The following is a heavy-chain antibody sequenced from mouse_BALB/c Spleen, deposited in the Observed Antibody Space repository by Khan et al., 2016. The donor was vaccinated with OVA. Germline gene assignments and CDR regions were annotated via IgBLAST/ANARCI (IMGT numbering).Heavy chain of an antibody. V-gene: IGHV1-9*01. CDR2: ILPGSGLT. J-gene: IGHJ3*01. Sequence: QVQLKESGAELMKPGASVKISCKATGYTFRNYWIEWVKQRPGHGLEWIGEILPGSGLTNYNEKFKGKATFTADTSSNTAYMQLSSLTSEDSAVYYCARGCPWFAYWGQGTLVTVSA. CDR1: GYTFRNYW. CDR3: ARGCPWFAY.